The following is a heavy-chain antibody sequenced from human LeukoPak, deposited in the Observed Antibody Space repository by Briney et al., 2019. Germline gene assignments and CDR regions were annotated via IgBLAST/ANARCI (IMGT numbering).Heavy chain of an antibody. V-gene: IGHV3-23*01. Sequence: GGSLRLSCAASGFTFSSYGMSWVRQAPGKGLEWVSAISATGGTTYYADSVRGRFIISKDNSKNTLYLQMNSLRAEDTAVYYCARRAGSYSHSYDYWGQGTLVTVSS. CDR3: ARRAGSYSHSYDY. J-gene: IGHJ4*02. CDR1: GFTFSSYG. D-gene: IGHD2-15*01. CDR2: ISATGGTT.